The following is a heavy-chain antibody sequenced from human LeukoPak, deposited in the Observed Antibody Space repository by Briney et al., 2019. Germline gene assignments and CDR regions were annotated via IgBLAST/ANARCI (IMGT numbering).Heavy chain of an antibody. Sequence: PGGSLRLSCAASGFTFSSYSMNWVRQAPGKGLEWVSSISSSSSYIYYADSVKGRFTISRDNAKNSLYLQMNSPRAEDTAVYYCARGLLYGRDEDYWGQGTLVTVSS. J-gene: IGHJ4*02. D-gene: IGHD3-16*01. CDR3: ARGLLYGRDEDY. V-gene: IGHV3-21*01. CDR1: GFTFSSYS. CDR2: ISSSSSYI.